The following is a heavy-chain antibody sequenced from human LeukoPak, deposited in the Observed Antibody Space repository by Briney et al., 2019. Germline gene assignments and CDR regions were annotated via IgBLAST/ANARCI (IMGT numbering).Heavy chain of an antibody. CDR2: INPNSGGT. J-gene: IGHJ4*02. CDR3: ARADIVVVPAAITL. CDR1: GYTFTGYY. V-gene: IGHV1-2*02. Sequence: ASVKVSCKASGYTFTGYYMHWVRQAPGQGLEWMGWINPNSGGTNYAQKFQGRATMPRDTSISTAYMELSRLRSDDTAVYYCARADIVVVPAAITLWGQGTLVTVSS. D-gene: IGHD2-2*01.